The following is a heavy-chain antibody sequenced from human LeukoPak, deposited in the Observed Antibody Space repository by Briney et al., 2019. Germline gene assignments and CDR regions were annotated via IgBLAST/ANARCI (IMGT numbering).Heavy chain of an antibody. D-gene: IGHD1-1*01. CDR3: AKTGNPATGDY. V-gene: IGHV3-21*04. CDR2: ISSSSSYI. CDR1: GFTFSSYS. J-gene: IGHJ4*02. Sequence: GGSLRLSCAASGFTFSSYSMNWVRQAPGKGLEWVSSISSSSSYIYYADSVKGRFTISRDNSKNTLYLQMNSLRAEDTAVYYCAKTGNPATGDYWGQGTLVTVSS.